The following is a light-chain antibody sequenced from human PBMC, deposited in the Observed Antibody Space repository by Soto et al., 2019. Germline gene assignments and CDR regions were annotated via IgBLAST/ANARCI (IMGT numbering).Light chain of an antibody. CDR1: QSVSSN. Sequence: EIVMTQSPATLSVSPGERATLSCRASQSVSSNLAWYQQKPGQAPRLLMYGISNRATGIPARFSGSGSGTEFTLTISSLQSEDFAIYYCQQHNNWPLTFGRGTKVEIK. V-gene: IGKV3-15*01. CDR2: GIS. J-gene: IGKJ4*01. CDR3: QQHNNWPLT.